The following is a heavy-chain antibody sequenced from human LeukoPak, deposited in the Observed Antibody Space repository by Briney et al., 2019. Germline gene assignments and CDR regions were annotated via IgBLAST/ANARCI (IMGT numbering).Heavy chain of an antibody. V-gene: IGHV4-39*01. CDR1: GGSISSSSYY. Sequence: SETLSLTCAVSGGSISSSSYYWGWIRQPPGKGLEWIGSIYYSGSTYYNPSLKSRVTISVDTSKNQFSLKLSSVTAADTAVYYWARVGKTFGGIILDFWGQGTLVTVSS. CDR3: ARVGKTFGGIILDF. D-gene: IGHD4-23*01. J-gene: IGHJ4*02. CDR2: IYYSGST.